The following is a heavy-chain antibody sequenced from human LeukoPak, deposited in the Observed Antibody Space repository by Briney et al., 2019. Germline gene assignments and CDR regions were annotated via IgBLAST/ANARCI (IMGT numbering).Heavy chain of an antibody. Sequence: PSETLSLTCTVSGGSISSYYWSWIRQPPGKGLEWIGYIYYSGSTNYNPSLKSRVTVSVDTSKNRFSLKLSSVTAADTAVYYCARHPEGMYYDFWSGPQYYFDYWGQGTLVTVSS. CDR2: IYYSGST. V-gene: IGHV4-59*08. J-gene: IGHJ4*02. CDR1: GGSISSYY. D-gene: IGHD3-3*01. CDR3: ARHPEGMYYDFWSGPQYYFDY.